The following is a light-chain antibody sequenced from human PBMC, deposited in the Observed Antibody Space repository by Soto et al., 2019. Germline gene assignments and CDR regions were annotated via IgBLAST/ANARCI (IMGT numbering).Light chain of an antibody. CDR1: QSVRSNF. CDR3: QQRSNWPLT. J-gene: IGKJ4*01. Sequence: EIVLTQSPGTLSLSPGERATLSCRASQSVRSNFLAWYQQKPGQAPRLLIYGASNRATGIPARFSGSGSGTDFTLTISSLEPEDFALYYCQQRSNWPLTFGGGTKVDIK. V-gene: IGKV3-11*01. CDR2: GAS.